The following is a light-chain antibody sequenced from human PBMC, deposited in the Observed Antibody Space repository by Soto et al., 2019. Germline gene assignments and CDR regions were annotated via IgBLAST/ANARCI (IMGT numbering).Light chain of an antibody. CDR2: ADS. CDR1: QSVSSY. Sequence: DIVLTQSPATLSLSPGERATLSCRASQSVSSYIGWYQQKPGQAPRLLIYADSNRATGIPARFSGSGSGTDFTLTISSLEPEDFSVYYCQQRYNWPITFGQGTRLEI. V-gene: IGKV3-11*01. J-gene: IGKJ5*01. CDR3: QQRYNWPIT.